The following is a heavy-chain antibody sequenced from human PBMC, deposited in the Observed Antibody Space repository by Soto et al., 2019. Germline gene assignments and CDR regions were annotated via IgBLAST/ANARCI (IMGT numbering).Heavy chain of an antibody. V-gene: IGHV3-30-3*01. D-gene: IGHD2-2*01. J-gene: IGHJ4*02. CDR3: ARDEHHLLISGALGFDY. Sequence: QVQLVESGGGVVQPGRSLRLSCAASGFTFSSYAMHWVRQAPGKGLEWVAVISYDGSNKYYADSVKGRFTISRDNSKNTLYLQMNSLSAEDTAVYYCARDEHHLLISGALGFDYWGQGTLVTVS. CDR2: ISYDGSNK. CDR1: GFTFSSYA.